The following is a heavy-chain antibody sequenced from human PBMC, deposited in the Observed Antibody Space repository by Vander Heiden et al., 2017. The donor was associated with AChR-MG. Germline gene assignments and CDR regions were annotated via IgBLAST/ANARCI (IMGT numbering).Heavy chain of an antibody. J-gene: IGHJ5*02. Sequence: QVQLVESGGGVVQPGRSLRLSCAGSAFTSSSDGMHWVRQAPGKGLEWVAVISHDGSNKYYADSVKGRFTISRDNSKNTLYLQMNSLRAEDTAVYYCAKDYSGSSFSWGQGTLVTVSS. CDR3: AKDYSGSSFS. D-gene: IGHD1-26*01. CDR2: ISHDGSNK. CDR1: AFTSSSDG. V-gene: IGHV3-30*18.